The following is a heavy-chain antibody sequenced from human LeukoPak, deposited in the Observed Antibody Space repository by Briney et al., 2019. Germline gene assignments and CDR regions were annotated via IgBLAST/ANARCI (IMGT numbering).Heavy chain of an antibody. CDR1: GGSFSGYY. J-gene: IGHJ4*02. Sequence: KPSETLSLTCAVYGGSFSGYYWSWIRQPPGKGLEWIGEINHSGSTNYNPSLKRGVTISVDPSKNQFSLTLSSVTAADTAVYYCARGGRYCSITSCYFYFDYWGQGTLVTVSS. V-gene: IGHV4-34*01. CDR3: ARGGRYCSITSCYFYFDY. CDR2: INHSGST. D-gene: IGHD2-2*01.